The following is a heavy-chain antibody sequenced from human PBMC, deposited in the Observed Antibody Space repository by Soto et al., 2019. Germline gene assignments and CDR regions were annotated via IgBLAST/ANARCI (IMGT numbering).Heavy chain of an antibody. CDR2: INPSGGTT. D-gene: IGHD3-22*01. V-gene: IGHV1-46*01. Sequence: ASVKVSCKASGYTFTSYYIHWLRQAPGQGLEWMGIINPSGGTTDYAQKFQGRVNMTRDPSTSTVYMELSSLRFEDTAVYYCARDEGYYYDSSGYYLPLDYWGQGTPVTVSS. CDR1: GYTFTSYY. J-gene: IGHJ4*02. CDR3: ARDEGYYYDSSGYYLPLDY.